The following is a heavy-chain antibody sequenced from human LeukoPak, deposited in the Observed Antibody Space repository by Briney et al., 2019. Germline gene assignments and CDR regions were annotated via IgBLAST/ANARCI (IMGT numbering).Heavy chain of an antibody. CDR2: IFYSGST. V-gene: IGHV4-39*01. CDR3: ATRRSGSHPYY. CDR1: GASVSSSSYY. J-gene: IGHJ4*02. D-gene: IGHD1-26*01. Sequence: SETLSPTCTVSGASVSSSSYYWEWIRQPPGKGLEWVGSIFYSGSTHYNPSLKSRVSMFVDTSKNQSSLRLSAVTATDTAVYYCATRRSGSHPYYWGQGTLVTVSS.